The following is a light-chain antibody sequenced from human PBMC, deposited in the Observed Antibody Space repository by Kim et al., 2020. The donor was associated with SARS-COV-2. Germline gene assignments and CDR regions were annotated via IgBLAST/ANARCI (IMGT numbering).Light chain of an antibody. Sequence: EIVLTQSPGTLSLFPGERATLSCWASQSVSSGYLAWYQQKPGQTPRLLVWGAFNRAGGIPDRFSGSGSGTDFTLTISRLEHEDFAVYYCQQYHTSPRTFGQGTKVDIK. CDR3: QQYHTSPRT. V-gene: IGKV3-20*01. J-gene: IGKJ1*01. CDR1: QSVSSGY. CDR2: GAF.